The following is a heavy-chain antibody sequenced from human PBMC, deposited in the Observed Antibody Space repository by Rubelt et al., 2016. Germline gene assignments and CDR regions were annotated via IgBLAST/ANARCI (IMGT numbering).Heavy chain of an antibody. CDR1: GYSISSGYY. CDR2: IYHSGST. J-gene: IGHJ4*02. D-gene: IGHD6-19*01. CDR3: ARVTAVAGTVIDY. Sequence: QVQLQESGPGLVKPSETLSLTCTVSGYSISSGYYWGWIRQPPGKGLEWIGSIYHSGSTYYNPSLKSRVTISVDTSKNQFSRKLSSVTAADTAVYYCARVTAVAGTVIDYWGQGTLVTVSS. V-gene: IGHV4-38-2*02.